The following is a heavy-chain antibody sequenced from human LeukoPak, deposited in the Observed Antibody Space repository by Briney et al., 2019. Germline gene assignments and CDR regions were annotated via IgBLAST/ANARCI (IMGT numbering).Heavy chain of an antibody. CDR2: ISGSGGST. J-gene: IGHJ4*02. CDR1: GFTFSSYA. V-gene: IGHV3-23*01. D-gene: IGHD2-15*01. CDR3: AKESFDCSGGSCYGRFDY. Sequence: PGGSLRLSCAASGFTFSSYAMSWVRQAPGKGLEWVSAISGSGGSTYYADSVKGRFTISRDNSKNTLYLQMNSLRAEDTAVYHCAKESFDCSGGSCYGRFDYWGQGTLVTVSS.